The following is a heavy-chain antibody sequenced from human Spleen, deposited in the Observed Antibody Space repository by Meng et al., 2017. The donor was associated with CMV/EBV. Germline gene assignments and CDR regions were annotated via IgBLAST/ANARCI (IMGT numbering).Heavy chain of an antibody. J-gene: IGHJ2*01. CDR1: GFSFSNYS. V-gene: IGHV3-48*04. Sequence: GESLKISCAASGFSFSNYSMNWVRQAPGKGLEWISYISSSSSTIYYADSVKGRFTISRDNAKNSLDLQMNSLRAEDTAVYYCARDVYCSSTSCYRDWTDWYFDLWGRGTLVTVSS. D-gene: IGHD2-2*01. CDR2: ISSSSSTI. CDR3: ARDVYCSSTSCYRDWTDWYFDL.